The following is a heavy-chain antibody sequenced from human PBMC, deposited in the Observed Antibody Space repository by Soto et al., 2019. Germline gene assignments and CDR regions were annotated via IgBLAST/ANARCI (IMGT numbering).Heavy chain of an antibody. CDR3: AKDAGQVYCTIGVCSPADYYYYYMDV. D-gene: IGHD2-8*01. CDR1: GFAFSSYA. V-gene: IGHV3-23*01. CDR2: ISGSGGST. J-gene: IGHJ6*03. Sequence: XGSLRLSCAASGFAFSSYAMSWVRQAPGKGLEWVSAISGSGGSTYYADSVKGRFTISRDNSKNTLYLQMNSLGAEDTAVYYCAKDAGQVYCTIGVCSPADYYYYYMDVWGKGTTVTVSS.